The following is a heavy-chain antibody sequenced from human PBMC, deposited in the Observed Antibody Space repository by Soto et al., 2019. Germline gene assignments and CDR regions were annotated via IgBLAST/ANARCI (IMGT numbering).Heavy chain of an antibody. V-gene: IGHV3-9*01. D-gene: IGHD6-19*01. CDR3: AREGGQWLPPGYCYGVDV. J-gene: IGHJ6*02. CDR1: GFTFDDYA. CDR2: ISWNSGSI. Sequence: SLRLSCAASGFTFDDYAMHWVRQAPGKGLEWVSGISWNSGSIGYADSVKGRFTISRDNSKNTLFLQMNSLTTDDTAVYFCAREGGQWLPPGYCYGVDVWGQGTTVTVSS.